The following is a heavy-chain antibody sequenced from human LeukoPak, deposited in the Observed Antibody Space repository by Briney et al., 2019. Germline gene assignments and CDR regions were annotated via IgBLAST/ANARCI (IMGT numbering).Heavy chain of an antibody. J-gene: IGHJ6*03. CDR3: AKGGGYEAQYYYYYLDV. CDR2: IRDDGSNK. V-gene: IGHV3-30*02. Sequence: PGGSLRLSCAASGFTFSSYSMNWVRQAPGTGLEWVAFIRDDGSNKYYADSVKGRFTVSRDNSKNTLYLQMKSLRAEDTAVYYCAKGGGYEAQYYYYYLDVWGKGTTVTISS. D-gene: IGHD5-12*01. CDR1: GFTFSSYS.